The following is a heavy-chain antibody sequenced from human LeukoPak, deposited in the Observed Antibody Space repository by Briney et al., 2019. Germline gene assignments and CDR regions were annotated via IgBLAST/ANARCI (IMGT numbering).Heavy chain of an antibody. CDR3: ARQGAPRGYYGMDV. J-gene: IGHJ6*02. Sequence: SETLSLTCTVSGGSISSYYWSWIRQPPGKGLEWIGYIYYSGSTNHSPSLKSRVTISVDTSKNQFSLKLSSVTAADTAVYYCARQGAPRGYYGMDVWGQGTTVTVSS. D-gene: IGHD1-26*01. CDR2: IYYSGST. V-gene: IGHV4-59*08. CDR1: GGSISSYY.